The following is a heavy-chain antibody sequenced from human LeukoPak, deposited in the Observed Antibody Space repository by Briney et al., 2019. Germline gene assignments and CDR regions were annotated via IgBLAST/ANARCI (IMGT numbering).Heavy chain of an antibody. CDR2: IRSKAYGGTT. D-gene: IGHD3-10*01. J-gene: IGHJ4*02. Sequence: PGGSLRLSCTASGFTFGDYAMSWVRQAPGKGLEWVGFIRSKAYGGTTEYAASVKGRFTISRDDSKSIAYLQTNSLKTEDTAVYYCTREMLNYYGSGSYYKTPFDYRGQGTLVTVSS. V-gene: IGHV3-49*04. CDR3: TREMLNYYGSGSYYKTPFDY. CDR1: GFTFGDYA.